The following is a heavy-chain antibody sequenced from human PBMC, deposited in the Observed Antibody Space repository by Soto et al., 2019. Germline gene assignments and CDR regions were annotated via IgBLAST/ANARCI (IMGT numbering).Heavy chain of an antibody. CDR2: IYYSGST. CDR1: GGYISSYY. D-gene: IGHD5-18*01. V-gene: IGHV4-59*01. J-gene: IGHJ6*02. CDR3: ARRTSGYSYGENYYGMDV. Sequence: SDPLSLTYTVSGGYISSYYGSWIRQPPGKGLEWIGYIYYSGSTNYNPSLKSRVTISVDTSKNQFSLKLSSVTAADTAVYYCARRTSGYSYGENYYGMDVWGQGTTVTVSS.